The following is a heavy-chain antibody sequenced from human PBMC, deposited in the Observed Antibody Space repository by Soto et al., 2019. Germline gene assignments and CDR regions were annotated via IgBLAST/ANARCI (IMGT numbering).Heavy chain of an antibody. CDR3: VRFWPPPYSDALTDYTDAFAS. V-gene: IGHV4-39*01. D-gene: IGHD3-9*01. Sequence: SETLSLTGTVSGGSISSDSYYWGCIRQSPEKGLEWIASISYSGSTYYTPTFKSRPIISVDTSKSQFSLKLTSVTAADPAVSFCVRFWPPPYSDALTDYTDAFASWGPATLATVSS. J-gene: IGHJ4*02. CDR1: GGSISSDSYY. CDR2: ISYSGST.